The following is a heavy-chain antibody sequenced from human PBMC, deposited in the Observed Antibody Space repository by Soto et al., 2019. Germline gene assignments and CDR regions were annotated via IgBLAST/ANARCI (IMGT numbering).Heavy chain of an antibody. J-gene: IGHJ4*02. CDR3: AKCLAGPPNYFDY. D-gene: IGHD6-19*01. CDR2: ISYDGSNK. V-gene: IGHV3-30*18. CDR1: GFTFSSYG. Sequence: QVQLVESGGGVVQPGRSLRLSCAASGFTFSSYGMHWVRQAPGKGLEWVAVISYDGSNKYYADSVKGRFTISRDNSKNTLYLQMNSLRAKDTAVYYCAKCLAGPPNYFDYWGQGTLVTVSS.